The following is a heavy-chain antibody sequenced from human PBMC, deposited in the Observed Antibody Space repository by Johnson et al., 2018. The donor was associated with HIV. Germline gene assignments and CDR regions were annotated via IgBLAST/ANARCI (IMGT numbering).Heavy chain of an antibody. CDR2: ISYDGSNK. D-gene: IGHD6-13*01. Sequence: QVQLVESGGGVVQPGRSLRLSCAASGFTFSSYGMHWVRQAPGKGLEWVAIISYDGSNKYYADSVKGRFTISRDNSKNTLYLQMNSLRVEDTAVYYCTTDIAAGADAFDIWGQGTMVTVSS. CDR1: GFTFSSYG. CDR3: TTDIAAGADAFDI. J-gene: IGHJ3*02. V-gene: IGHV3-30*03.